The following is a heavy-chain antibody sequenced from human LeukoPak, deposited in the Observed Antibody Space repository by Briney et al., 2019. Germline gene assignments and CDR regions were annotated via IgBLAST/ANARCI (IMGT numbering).Heavy chain of an antibody. D-gene: IGHD6-19*01. V-gene: IGHV1-69*05. CDR2: IIPIFGTA. CDR3: ARDYFAGGWMVDAFDI. CDR1: GRTFSSYA. J-gene: IGHJ3*02. Sequence: SVKVSCKASGRTFSSYAISWVRQAPGQGLEWMGRIIPIFGTANYAQKFQGRVTITTDESTSTAYMELSSLRSEDTAVYYCARDYFAGGWMVDAFDIWGQGIMVTVSS.